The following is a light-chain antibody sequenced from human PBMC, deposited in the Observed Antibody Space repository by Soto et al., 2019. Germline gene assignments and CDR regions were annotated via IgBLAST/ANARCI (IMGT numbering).Light chain of an antibody. J-gene: IGLJ1*01. V-gene: IGLV2-18*02. Sequence: QSALTRPPSVSGSPGQSVTISCTGTSSDVGSYNRVSWYQQPPGTAPKLMIYEVSNRPSGVPDRFSGSKSGNTASLTISGLQAEDEADYYCNSYTSTNTYVFGTGTKLTVL. CDR2: EVS. CDR3: NSYTSTNTYV. CDR1: SSDVGSYNR.